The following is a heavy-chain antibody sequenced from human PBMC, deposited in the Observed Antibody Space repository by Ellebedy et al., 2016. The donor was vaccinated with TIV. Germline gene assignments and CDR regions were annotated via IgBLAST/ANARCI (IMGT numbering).Heavy chain of an antibody. D-gene: IGHD2-21*01. Sequence: GGSLRLSCAASGFTFSSYDMHWVRQGTGKGLEWVSAIGTAGDTYYPGSVKGRFTISRENAKNSLYLQITSLRAEDTAVYYCARVRFGDTAVDYWGQGTLVTGSS. CDR1: GFTFSSYD. CDR2: IGTAGDT. CDR3: ARVRFGDTAVDY. J-gene: IGHJ4*03. V-gene: IGHV3-13*01.